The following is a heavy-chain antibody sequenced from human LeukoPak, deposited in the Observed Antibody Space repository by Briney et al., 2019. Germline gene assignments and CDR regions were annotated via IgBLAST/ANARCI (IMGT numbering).Heavy chain of an antibody. Sequence: GASVKVSCKASGYTFTSYGISWVRQAPGQGLEWMGWISAYNGNTNYAQKLQGRVTMATDTSTSTAYMELRSLRSDDTAVYYCARVPCSGGSCYANWFDPWGQGTLVTVSS. CDR1: GYTFTSYG. J-gene: IGHJ5*02. D-gene: IGHD2-15*01. CDR3: ARVPCSGGSCYANWFDP. CDR2: ISAYNGNT. V-gene: IGHV1-18*01.